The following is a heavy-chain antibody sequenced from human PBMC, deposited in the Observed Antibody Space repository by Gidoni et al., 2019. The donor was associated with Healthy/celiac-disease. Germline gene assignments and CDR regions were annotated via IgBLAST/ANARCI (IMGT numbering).Heavy chain of an antibody. J-gene: IGHJ4*02. CDR1: GFALSRHA. Sequence: AASGFALSRHAMSWVRQAPGKGLKWVSALSGSGGSTYYADSVKGRFPLSRDNSKHTLYLQMTSLRAEDTAVYYCAKDFFYGGNSQTYYFVSWGQVTLVTVSS. D-gene: IGHD4-17*01. V-gene: IGHV3-23*01. CDR2: LSGSGGST. CDR3: AKDFFYGGNSQTYYFVS.